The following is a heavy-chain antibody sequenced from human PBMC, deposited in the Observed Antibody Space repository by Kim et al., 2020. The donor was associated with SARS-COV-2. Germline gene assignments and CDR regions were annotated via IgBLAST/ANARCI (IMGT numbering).Heavy chain of an antibody. CDR2: IYYSGST. Sequence: SETLSLTCTVSGGSISSYYWSWIRQPPGKGLEWIGYIYYSGSTNYNPSLKSRVTISVDTSKNQFSLKLSSVTAADTAVYYCARDIGTMVRGVPSGMDVWGQGTTVTVSS. D-gene: IGHD3-10*01. CDR1: GGSISSYY. CDR3: ARDIGTMVRGVPSGMDV. J-gene: IGHJ6*02. V-gene: IGHV4-59*01.